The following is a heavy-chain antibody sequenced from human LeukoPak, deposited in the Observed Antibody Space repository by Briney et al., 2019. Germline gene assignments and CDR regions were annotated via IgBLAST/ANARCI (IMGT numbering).Heavy chain of an antibody. CDR3: ARGQYYYGSGIKYYCDY. CDR1: GFTFSSYG. CDR2: IWSDGSNK. D-gene: IGHD3-10*01. J-gene: IGHJ4*02. V-gene: IGHV3-33*08. Sequence: GGSLRLSCSASGFTFSSYGMHWVRQAPGKGLEWVAVIWSDGSNKYYADSVKGRFTISRDNSKNTLYLQLNSLRAEDTAVYYCARGQYYYGSGIKYYCDYWGQGTLVTVSS.